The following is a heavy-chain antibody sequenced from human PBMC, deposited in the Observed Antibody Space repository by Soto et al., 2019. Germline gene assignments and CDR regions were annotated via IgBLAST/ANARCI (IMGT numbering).Heavy chain of an antibody. CDR1: GDSISNLDYF. CDR3: ARGRYCLTGRCFPNWFES. CDR2: IYKSATT. D-gene: IGHD7-27*01. Sequence: SETLSLTCSVSGDSISNLDYFWAWIRQPPGQALEYIGYIYKSATTYYNPSFESRVAISVDTSKSQFSLNVTSVTAADTAVYFCARGRYCLTGRCFPNWFESWGQGALVTVSS. V-gene: IGHV4-30-4*01. J-gene: IGHJ5*01.